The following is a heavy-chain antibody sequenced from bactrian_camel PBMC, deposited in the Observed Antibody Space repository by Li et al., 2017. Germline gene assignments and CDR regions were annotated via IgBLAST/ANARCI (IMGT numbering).Heavy chain of an antibody. D-gene: IGHD2*01. CDR1: GVTDSSLY. Sequence: VQLVESGGGSVQAGGSLKLSCVTSGVTDSSLYMGWFRQAPGKEREGVASIYRHGTRPTYADSVKGRFTLARDSAKNTLFLQMDSLKPEDTAMYYCAAEPAVLGYCGGGYYPSNGHWGHGTQVTVS. V-gene: IGHV3S40*01. CDR2: IYRHGTRP. CDR3: AAEPAVLGYCGGGYYPSNGH. J-gene: IGHJ4*01.